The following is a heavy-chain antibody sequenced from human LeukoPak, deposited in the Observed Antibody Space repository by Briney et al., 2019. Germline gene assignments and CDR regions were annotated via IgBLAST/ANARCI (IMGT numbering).Heavy chain of an antibody. D-gene: IGHD6-13*01. Sequence: ASVKVSCKASGYTFTGYYMHWVRQAPGQGLEWMGWINPNSGGTNYAQKFQGRVTMTRDTSISTAYMELSRLRSDDTAVYYCARAGTYSSSWYEHYYYYMDVWGKGTTVTVSS. V-gene: IGHV1-2*02. CDR1: GYTFTGYY. CDR3: ARAGTYSSSWYEHYYYYMDV. CDR2: INPNSGGT. J-gene: IGHJ6*03.